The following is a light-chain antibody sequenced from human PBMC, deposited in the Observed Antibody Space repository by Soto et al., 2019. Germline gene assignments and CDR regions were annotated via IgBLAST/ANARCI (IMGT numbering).Light chain of an antibody. Sequence: EIAVTHAATNLCTAAFNIANPSFRASQSVSSNLAWYQQKPGQAPRLLIYGASTRATGIPARFSGSGSGTEFTLTISSLQSEDFAVYYCQQDNKWTRKFGQGTKVEI. CDR3: QQDNKWTRK. J-gene: IGKJ1*01. CDR2: GAS. V-gene: IGKV3-15*01. CDR1: QSVSSN.